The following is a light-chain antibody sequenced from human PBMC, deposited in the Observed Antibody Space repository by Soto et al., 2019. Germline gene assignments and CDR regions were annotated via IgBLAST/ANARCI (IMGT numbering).Light chain of an antibody. V-gene: IGKV1-33*01. CDR3: QQYDDLPYT. CDR1: HDINNY. CDR2: DAS. Sequence: DIQMTQSPSSLSASVGDRITIACQASHDINNYLSWFQQKPGKAPRLLIYDASNLEAGVPSRFSGCGSGTDFTFTINSLQPEDIATYFCQQYDDLPYTFGQGTNLEIK. J-gene: IGKJ2*01.